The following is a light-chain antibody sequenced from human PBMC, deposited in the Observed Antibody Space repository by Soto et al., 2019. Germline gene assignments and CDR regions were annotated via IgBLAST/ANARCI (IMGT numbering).Light chain of an antibody. CDR2: DDN. CDR1: SSNIGINY. V-gene: IGLV1-51*01. CDR3: GSWDSSLSAYV. J-gene: IGLJ1*01. Sequence: QSALTQPPSASGTPGQGVTISCSGSSSNIGINYVYWYQQFPGTAPKLLIYDDNKRPSGIPDRFSGSKSGTSATLGITGFQTGDEADYYCGSWDSSLSAYVFGTGTKVTV.